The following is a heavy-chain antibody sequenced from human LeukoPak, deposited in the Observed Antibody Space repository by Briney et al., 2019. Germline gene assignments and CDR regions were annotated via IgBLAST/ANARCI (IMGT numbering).Heavy chain of an antibody. CDR1: GFTLSSYA. J-gene: IGHJ4*02. CDR3: ARDRSTVTTWVDY. D-gene: IGHD4-17*01. Sequence: GGSLRLSCAASGFTLSSYAMSWVRQAPGKGLEWVSYISGSGTTIYYADSVKGRFTISRDNAKNSLFLQMNSLRAEDTAVYYCARDRSTVTTWVDYWGQGTLVTVSS. V-gene: IGHV3-48*03. CDR2: ISGSGTTI.